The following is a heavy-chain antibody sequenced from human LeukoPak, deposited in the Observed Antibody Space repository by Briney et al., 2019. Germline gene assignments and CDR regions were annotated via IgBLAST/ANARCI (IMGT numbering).Heavy chain of an antibody. CDR1: DGSISSSSYY. Sequence: PSETLSLTCTVSDGSISSSSYYWGWIRQPPGKRLEWIGSIYYSGSTYYNPSLKSRVTISVDTSKNQFSLKLTSVTAADTAVYYCAMVKGSGWYFFYQWGQGTLVTVSP. CDR3: AMVKGSGWYFFYQ. J-gene: IGHJ4*02. V-gene: IGHV4-39*01. D-gene: IGHD6-19*01. CDR2: IYYSGST.